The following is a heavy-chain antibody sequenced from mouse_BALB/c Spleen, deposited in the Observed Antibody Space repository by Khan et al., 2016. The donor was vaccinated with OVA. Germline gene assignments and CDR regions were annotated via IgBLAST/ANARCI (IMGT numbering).Heavy chain of an antibody. D-gene: IGHD1-1*01. Sequence: EVQLQESGPGLVKPSQSLSLTCTVTGYSITSGYAWNWIRQFPGNKLEWMGYISYSGSTSYNPSLRSRISITRDTSQNQFLLQLNSVTTEDTATYYCARKNYYGYAMDYWGQGTSVTVSS. V-gene: IGHV3-2*02. CDR3: ARKNYYGYAMDY. CDR2: ISYSGST. J-gene: IGHJ4*01. CDR1: GYSITSGYA.